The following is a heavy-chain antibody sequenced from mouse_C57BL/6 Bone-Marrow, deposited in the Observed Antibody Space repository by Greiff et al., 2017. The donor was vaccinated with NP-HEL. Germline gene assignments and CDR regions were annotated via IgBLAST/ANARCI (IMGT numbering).Heavy chain of an antibody. J-gene: IGHJ4*01. CDR1: GYTFTSYW. CDR3: ARSGYGYYVRYGMDY. Sequence: QVQLQQPGAELVKPGASVKLSCKASGYTFTSYWMQWVKQRPGQGLEWIGEIDPSDSYTNYNQKFKGKATLTVDTSSSTAYMQLSSLTSEDSAVYYCARSGYGYYVRYGMDYWGQGTSVTVSS. V-gene: IGHV1-50*01. D-gene: IGHD2-3*01. CDR2: IDPSDSYT.